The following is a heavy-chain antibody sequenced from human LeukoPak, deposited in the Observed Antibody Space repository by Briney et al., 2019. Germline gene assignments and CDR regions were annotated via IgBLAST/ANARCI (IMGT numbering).Heavy chain of an antibody. V-gene: IGHV1-18*01. Sequence: ASVTVSCKASGYTFSTFGVTWVRQAPGKGLEWMGYISTYNGETHYAQSFQGRVAMTTDSSTNTAYMELRSLRSDDTAIYYCARDFSPPIGVATGTAIDYWGRGTLVTVSS. CDR3: ARDFSPPIGVATGTAIDY. CDR1: GYTFSTFG. CDR2: ISTYNGET. D-gene: IGHD2-21*02. J-gene: IGHJ4*02.